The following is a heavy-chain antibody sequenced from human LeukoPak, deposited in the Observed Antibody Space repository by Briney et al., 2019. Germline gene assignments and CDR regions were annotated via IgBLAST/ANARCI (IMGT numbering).Heavy chain of an antibody. CDR2: INHSGST. D-gene: IGHD2-2*02. CDR1: GGSFSGYY. J-gene: IGHJ5*02. Sequence: SETLSLTCAVCGGSFSGYYWSWIRQPPGKGLEWIGEINHSGSTNYNPSLKSRVTISVDTSKNQFSLKLSSVTAADTAVYYCARGLYCSSTSCYTGNWFDPWAREPWSPSPQ. CDR3: ARGLYCSSTSCYTGNWFDP. V-gene: IGHV4-34*01.